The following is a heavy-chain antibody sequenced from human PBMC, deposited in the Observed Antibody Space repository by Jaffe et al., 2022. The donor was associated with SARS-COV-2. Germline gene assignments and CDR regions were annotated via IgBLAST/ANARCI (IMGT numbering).Heavy chain of an antibody. CDR2: IKSKTDGGTT. V-gene: IGHV3-15*01. CDR1: GFTFNNAW. D-gene: IGHD4-17*01. J-gene: IGHJ4*02. Sequence: EVQLVESGGGLVKPGGSLRLSCAASGFTFNNAWMSWVRQAPGKGLEWVGRIKSKTDGGTTDYAAPVKGRFTFSRDDSKNTLYLQMTSLKTEDTAIYYCTTDPPPYGDYVIAGYWGQGTLVTVSS. CDR3: TTDPPPYGDYVIAGY.